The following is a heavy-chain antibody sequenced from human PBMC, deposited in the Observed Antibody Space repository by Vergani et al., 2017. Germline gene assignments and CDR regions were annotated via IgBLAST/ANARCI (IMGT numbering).Heavy chain of an antibody. CDR2: IIPIFGTA. V-gene: IGHV1-69*01. CDR1: GGTFSSYA. Sequence: QVQLVQSGAEVKKPGSSVKVSCKASGGTFSSYAISWVRQAPGQGLEWMGGIIPIFGTANYAQKFQGRVTITADESTGTAYMELSSLRSEDTAVYYCARAIAVVVVIGNAFDIWGQGTMVTVSS. CDR3: ARAIAVVVVIGNAFDI. J-gene: IGHJ3*02. D-gene: IGHD2-21*01.